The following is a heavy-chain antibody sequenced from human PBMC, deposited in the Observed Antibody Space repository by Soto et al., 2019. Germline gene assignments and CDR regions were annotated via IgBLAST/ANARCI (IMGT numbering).Heavy chain of an antibody. CDR1: GFTFSSYG. D-gene: IGHD6-6*01. Sequence: LRLSCAASGFTFSSYGMHWVRQAPGKGLEWVAVIWYDGSNKYYADSVKGRFTISRDNSKNTLYLQMNSLRAEDTAVYYCARDRGGDSSSADNWFDPWGQGTLVTVSS. CDR2: IWYDGSNK. V-gene: IGHV3-33*01. J-gene: IGHJ5*02. CDR3: ARDRGGDSSSADNWFDP.